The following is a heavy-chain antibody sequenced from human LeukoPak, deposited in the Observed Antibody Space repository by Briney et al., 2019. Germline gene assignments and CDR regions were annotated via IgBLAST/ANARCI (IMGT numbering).Heavy chain of an antibody. CDR2: ISSSGSTI. J-gene: IGHJ3*02. V-gene: IGHV3-11*01. Sequence: NPGGSLRLSCAASGFTFSDYYMSWIRQAPGKGLEWVSYISSSGSTIYYADSVKGRFTISRDNAKNSLYLQMNSLRAEDTAVYYCARSPNYDILTGYPQQDAPNAFDIWGQGTMVTVSS. CDR3: ARSPNYDILTGYPQQDAPNAFDI. D-gene: IGHD3-9*01. CDR1: GFTFSDYY.